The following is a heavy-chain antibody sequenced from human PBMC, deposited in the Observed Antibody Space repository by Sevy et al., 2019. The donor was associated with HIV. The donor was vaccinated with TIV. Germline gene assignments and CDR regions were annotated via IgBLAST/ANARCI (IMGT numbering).Heavy chain of an antibody. CDR2: IWPADSDT. Sequence: GESLKISCKAFGYSFTTYWIGWVRHMPGKGLEWMGIIWPADSDTRYSPSFEGQVAISADTSINTAYLQWRSLKASDTAVYYCARGVGAFAFFDFWGQGALVTVSS. CDR1: GYSFTTYW. CDR3: ARGVGAFAFFDF. D-gene: IGHD3-3*01. J-gene: IGHJ4*02. V-gene: IGHV5-51*01.